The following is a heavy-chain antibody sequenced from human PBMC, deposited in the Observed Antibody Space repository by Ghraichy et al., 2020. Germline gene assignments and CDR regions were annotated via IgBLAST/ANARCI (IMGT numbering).Heavy chain of an antibody. CDR1: GFTFSDHY. D-gene: IGHD6-19*01. V-gene: IGHV3-72*01. J-gene: IGHJ4*02. CDR3: TRGGGSDWFSRSDY. Sequence: GGSLRLSCAASGFTFSDHYMDWVRQAPGKGLEWVGRTRNKANSYTADYAASVKGRFTISRDASKNALYLQMSSLKTEDTAVYYCTRGGGSDWFSRSDYWGQGTLVTVSS. CDR2: TRNKANSYTA.